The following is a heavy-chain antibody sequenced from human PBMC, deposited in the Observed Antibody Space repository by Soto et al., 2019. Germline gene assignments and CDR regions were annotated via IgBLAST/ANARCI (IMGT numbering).Heavy chain of an antibody. CDR2: ISGYNDYT. D-gene: IGHD3-22*01. J-gene: IGHJ6*02. V-gene: IGHV1-18*01. CDR3: AXXXYYDNAXEKLSYYGLDV. Sequence: QVQLVQSAAEMKKPGASVKVSCKASGYTFIRYGIXWVRQAPGQGLEWMGWISGYNDYTNYAQKLQGRVTMTADTSTXXXYXXXXXXXXXXXXXXXXAXXXYYDNAXEKLSYYGLDVWGQGTTVTVSS. CDR1: GYTFIRYG.